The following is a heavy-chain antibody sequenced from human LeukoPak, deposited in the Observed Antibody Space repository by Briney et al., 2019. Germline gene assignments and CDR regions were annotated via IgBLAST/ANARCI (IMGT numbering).Heavy chain of an antibody. CDR1: GFTFSSNG. CDR2: ISGSGPGT. D-gene: IGHD6-13*01. CDR3: ALRGSSYYQFIY. V-gene: IGHV3-23*01. J-gene: IGHJ4*02. Sequence: GSLRLSCAASGFTFSSNGMSWVRQAPGKGLEWVSTISGSGPGTYYADSVKGRFTISRDNSKNTLYLQMSSLRAEDTAVYYCALRGSSYYQFIYWGQGTLVTVSS.